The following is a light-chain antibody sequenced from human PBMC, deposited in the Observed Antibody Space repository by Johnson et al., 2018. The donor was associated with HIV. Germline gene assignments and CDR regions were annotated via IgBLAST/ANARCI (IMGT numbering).Light chain of an antibody. J-gene: IGLJ1*01. V-gene: IGLV1-51*01. CDR1: SSNIGNNY. CDR3: GTWDTSLSTYV. Sequence: QSVLTQPPSVSAAPGQKVTISCSGSSSNIGNNYVSWYQQLPGTAPKLLIYDNNKRPSGIPDRFSGSKSGTSATLGITGLQTGDAADASCGTWDTSLSTYVFGTGTKFTVL. CDR2: DNN.